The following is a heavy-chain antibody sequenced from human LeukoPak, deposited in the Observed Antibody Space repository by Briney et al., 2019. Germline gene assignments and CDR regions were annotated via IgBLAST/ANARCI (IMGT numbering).Heavy chain of an antibody. CDR2: IYHSGST. CDR3: ARDGSSNYYGMDV. CDR1: GGSISSGGYS. V-gene: IGHV4-30-2*01. J-gene: IGHJ6*02. Sequence: PPETLSLTCAVSGGSISSGGYSCGWIRQPPGKGLEWIGYIYHSGSTYYNTSLKSRVTISVDRSKNQFSLKLSSVPAADTAVYYCARDGSSNYYGMDVWGQGTTVTVSS. D-gene: IGHD6-6*01.